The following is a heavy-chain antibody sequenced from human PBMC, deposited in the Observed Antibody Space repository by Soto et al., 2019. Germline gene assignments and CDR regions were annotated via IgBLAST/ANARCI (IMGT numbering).Heavy chain of an antibody. CDR3: AREGQLGY. V-gene: IGHV1-18*01. CDR1: GYTFTNYG. D-gene: IGHD6-6*01. CDR2: ISGYNGNT. Sequence: QVQLVQSGAEVKKPGASVKVSCKSSGYTFTNYGFSWVRLAPGQGIEWMGWISGYNGNTNYAERLKGRVNMTTDTSTSTAYMELKSLRYDETSVYYCAREGQLGYWGQGTPVTVSS. J-gene: IGHJ4*02.